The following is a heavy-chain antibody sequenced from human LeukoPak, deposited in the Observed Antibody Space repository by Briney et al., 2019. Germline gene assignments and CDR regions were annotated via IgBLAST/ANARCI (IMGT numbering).Heavy chain of an antibody. V-gene: IGHV4-4*07. D-gene: IGHD4-17*01. Sequence: PSETLSLTCTVSGGSISSYYWSWIRQPAGKGLEWIGRIYTSGSTNYNPSLRGRVTMSVDTSKNQFSLKPSSVTAADTAVYYCARDQTTGRPFDYWGQGTLVTVSS. CDR1: GGSISSYY. J-gene: IGHJ4*02. CDR3: ARDQTTGRPFDY. CDR2: IYTSGST.